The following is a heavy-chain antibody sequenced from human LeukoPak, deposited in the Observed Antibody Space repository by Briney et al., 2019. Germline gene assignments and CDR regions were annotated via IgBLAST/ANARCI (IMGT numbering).Heavy chain of an antibody. CDR1: GGTFSSYA. D-gene: IGHD1-26*01. CDR2: IILIFGTA. V-gene: IGHV1-69*13. CDR3: ARTVGATDYVNWFDP. J-gene: IGHJ5*02. Sequence: ASVKVSCKASGGTFSSYAISWVRQAPGQGLEWMGGIILIFGTANYAQKFQGRVTITADESTSTAYMEPSSLRSEDTAVYYCARTVGATDYVNWFDPWGQGTLVTVSS.